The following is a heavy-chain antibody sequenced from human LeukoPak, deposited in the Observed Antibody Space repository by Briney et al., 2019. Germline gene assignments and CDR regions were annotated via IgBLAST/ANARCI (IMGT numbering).Heavy chain of an antibody. J-gene: IGHJ4*02. CDR3: ARDHISGYELYYFDY. D-gene: IGHD5-12*01. Sequence: PGGSLRLSCAASGFTFSSYAMHWVRQAPGKGLEWVAVISYDGSNKYYADSVKGRFTISRDNSKNTLYLQMNSLRAEDTAVYYCARDHISGYELYYFDYWGRGTLVTVSS. CDR2: ISYDGSNK. V-gene: IGHV3-30*04. CDR1: GFTFSSYA.